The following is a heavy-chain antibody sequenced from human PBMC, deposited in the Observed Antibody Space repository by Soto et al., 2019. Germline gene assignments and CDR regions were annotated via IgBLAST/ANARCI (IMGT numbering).Heavy chain of an antibody. J-gene: IGHJ4*02. CDR1: GYSFTNDW. Sequence: GESLKISCKGSGYSFTNDWIAWVRQVPGEGLEWMGIIYPGDSDTRYSPTFQGQVTISADKSITTAYLQWSSLKASDTAMYYCARPGGSCSGGTCYHYYFDFWGQGTLVTVSS. V-gene: IGHV5-51*01. CDR3: ARPGGSCSGGTCYHYYFDF. CDR2: IYPGDSDT. D-gene: IGHD2-15*01.